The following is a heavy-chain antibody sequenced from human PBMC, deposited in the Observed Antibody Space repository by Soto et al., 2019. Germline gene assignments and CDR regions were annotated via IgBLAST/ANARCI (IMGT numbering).Heavy chain of an antibody. V-gene: IGHV3-23*01. CDR3: AKDRMGAHPYNWFDP. J-gene: IGHJ5*02. D-gene: IGHD1-26*01. CDR2: ISGSGDST. CDR1: GFPFSSYA. Sequence: PGGSLRLSCAASGFPFSSYAMSWVRQAPGKGLEWVSAISGSGDSTYYADSVKGRFTISRDNSKNTLYLQMNSLRAEDTAVYYCAKDRMGAHPYNWFDPWGQGTPVTVSS.